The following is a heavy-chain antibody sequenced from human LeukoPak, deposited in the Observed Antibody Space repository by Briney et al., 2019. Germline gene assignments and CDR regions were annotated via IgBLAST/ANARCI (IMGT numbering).Heavy chain of an antibody. D-gene: IGHD4-17*01. J-gene: IGHJ6*02. CDR3: ARLGYGDYLGGMDV. CDR1: GGSISSSY. Sequence: PSETLSLTCTVSGGSISSSYWSWIRQPPGKGLEWIGYIYYSGSTNYNPSLKSRVTISVDTSKNQFSLKLSSVTAADTAVYYCARLGYGDYLGGMDVWGQGTTVTVSS. CDR2: IYYSGST. V-gene: IGHV4-59*01.